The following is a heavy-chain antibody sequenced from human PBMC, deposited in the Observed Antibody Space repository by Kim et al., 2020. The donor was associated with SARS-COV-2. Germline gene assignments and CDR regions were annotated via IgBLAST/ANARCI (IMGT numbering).Heavy chain of an antibody. V-gene: IGHV3-7*01. CDR3: ARAFGEFTMIVDY. CDR1: GFTFSSYW. J-gene: IGHJ4*02. Sequence: GGSLRLSCAASGFTFSSYWMSWVRQAPGKGLEWVANIKQDGSEKYYVDSVKGRFTISRDNAKNSLYLQMNSLRAEDTAVYYCARAFGEFTMIVDYWGQGTLVTVSS. CDR2: IKQDGSEK. D-gene: IGHD3-22*01.